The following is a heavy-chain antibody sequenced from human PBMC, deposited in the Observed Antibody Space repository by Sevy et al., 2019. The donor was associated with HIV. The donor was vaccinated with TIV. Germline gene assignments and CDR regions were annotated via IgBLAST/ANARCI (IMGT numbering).Heavy chain of an antibody. CDR3: AKEYSSTSYYFDS. J-gene: IGHJ4*02. CDR2: ISWHSGTT. CDR1: GFSFDDYA. D-gene: IGHD6-13*01. Sequence: GGSLRLSCAASGFSFDDYAMLWVRQAPGKGLEWVSGISWHSGTTGYADSVKGRCTISRDNAKNSLYLQMHSLGAEDTALYYCAKEYSSTSYYFDSWGQGTLVTVSS. V-gene: IGHV3-9*01.